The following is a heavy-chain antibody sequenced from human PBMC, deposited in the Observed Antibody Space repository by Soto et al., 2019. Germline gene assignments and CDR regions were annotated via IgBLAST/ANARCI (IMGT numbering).Heavy chain of an antibody. J-gene: IGHJ3*02. CDR3: ARVERGTATTVVDAFDI. V-gene: IGHV4-34*01. CDR2: MSHSGGT. D-gene: IGHD1-1*01. CDR1: GGFVTSGSYY. Sequence: QVQLQQWSAGLLKPSETLSLTCAVYGGFVTSGSYYWSWIRQPPAKGLEWIGEMSHSGGTQFNPSLKSRVTISVDTSKNQFTLKMSSVTAADTALYYCARVERGTATTVVDAFDIWGPGTMVTVSS.